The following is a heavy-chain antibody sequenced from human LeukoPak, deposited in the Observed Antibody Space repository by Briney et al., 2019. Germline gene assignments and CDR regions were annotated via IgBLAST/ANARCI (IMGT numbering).Heavy chain of an antibody. CDR2: ISGSGGST. V-gene: IGHV3-23*01. CDR3: ARIGDYDRMGYFDY. J-gene: IGHJ4*02. Sequence: GATLRLSCAASGFTCSSYAMGWVRKAPGKGLEWVSAISGSGGSTYYADSVKGRFTISRDNSKNTLYLQMNSLRAEDTAVYYCARIGDYDRMGYFDYWGQGTLVTVSS. D-gene: IGHD4-17*01. CDR1: GFTCSSYA.